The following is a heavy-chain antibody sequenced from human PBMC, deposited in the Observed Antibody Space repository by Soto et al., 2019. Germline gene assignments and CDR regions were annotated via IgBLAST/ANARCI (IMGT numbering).Heavy chain of an antibody. D-gene: IGHD3-22*01. CDR1: GGSISSSSYY. CDR2: IYYSGST. CDR3: TRAPLGIIVAPDF. V-gene: IGHV4-39*01. Sequence: SETLSLTCTVSGGSISSSSYYWGWIRQPPGKGLEWIGSIYYSGSTYYNPSLKSRVTISVDTSKNQFSLKLSSVTAADTAVYYCTRAPLGIIVAPDFWGQGTLDTVSS. J-gene: IGHJ4*02.